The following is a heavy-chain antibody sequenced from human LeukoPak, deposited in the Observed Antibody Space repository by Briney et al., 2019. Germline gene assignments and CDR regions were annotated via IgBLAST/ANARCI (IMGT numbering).Heavy chain of an antibody. J-gene: IGHJ5*02. Sequence: ASVKVSCKVSGYTFTSYYMHWVRQAPGQGLEWMGIINPSGGSTSYAQKFQGRATMTRDMSTSTVYMELSSLRSEDTAVYYCARGNSVGATSWFDPWGQGTLVTVSS. CDR3: ARGNSVGATSWFDP. V-gene: IGHV1-46*01. CDR2: INPSGGST. CDR1: GYTFTSYY. D-gene: IGHD1-26*01.